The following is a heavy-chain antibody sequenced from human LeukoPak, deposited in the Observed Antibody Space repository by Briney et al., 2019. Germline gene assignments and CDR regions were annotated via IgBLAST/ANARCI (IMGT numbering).Heavy chain of an antibody. CDR2: ISSSSSTI. CDR3: ALGYCSSTSCSG. J-gene: IGHJ4*02. CDR1: GFTFSSYS. D-gene: IGHD2-2*01. Sequence: GGSLRLSCAASGFTFSSYSMNWVRQAPGKGLEWVSYISSSSSTINYADSVEGRFTISRDNAKNSLYLQMNSLRAEDTAVYYFALGYCSSTSCSGGGQGTLVTVSS. V-gene: IGHV3-48*01.